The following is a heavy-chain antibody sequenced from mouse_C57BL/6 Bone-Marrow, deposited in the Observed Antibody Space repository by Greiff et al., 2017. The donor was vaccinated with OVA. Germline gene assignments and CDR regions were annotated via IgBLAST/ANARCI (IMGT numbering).Heavy chain of an antibody. D-gene: IGHD2-1*01. Sequence: EVKVEESGGGLVQPKGSLKLSCAASGFTFNTYAMHWVRQAPGKGLEWVARIRSKSSNYATYYADSVKDRFTISRDDSQSMLYLQMNNLKTEDTAMYYCVREMDYYGNSYYFDYWGQGTTLTVSS. CDR1: GFTFNTYA. CDR3: VREMDYYGNSYYFDY. J-gene: IGHJ2*01. V-gene: IGHV10-3*01. CDR2: IRSKSSNYAT.